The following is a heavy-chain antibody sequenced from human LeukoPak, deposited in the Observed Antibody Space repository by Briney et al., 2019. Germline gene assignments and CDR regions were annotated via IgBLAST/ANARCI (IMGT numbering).Heavy chain of an antibody. J-gene: IGHJ3*02. Sequence: GGSLRLSCAASGFSLSGNGMHWVRQAPGKGLDWVAVIWADGSSKYYADSVKGRFTISRDNSENTLYLQMNSLRAEDTAVYYCARDSGGSPFDIWGQGTMVAVSS. CDR3: ARDSGGSPFDI. D-gene: IGHD6-19*01. CDR1: GFSLSGNG. CDR2: IWADGSSK. V-gene: IGHV3-33*01.